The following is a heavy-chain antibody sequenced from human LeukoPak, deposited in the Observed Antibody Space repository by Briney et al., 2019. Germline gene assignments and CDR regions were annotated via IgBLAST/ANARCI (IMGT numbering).Heavy chain of an antibody. CDR3: AKGESYSSGWYGNYFDY. CDR2: ISGSGGST. CDR1: GFTFSSYG. D-gene: IGHD6-19*01. Sequence: GGSLRLSCAASGFTFSSYGMSWVRQAPGKGLEWVSAISGSGGSTYYADSVKGRFTISRDNSKNTLYLQMNSLRAEDTAVYYCAKGESYSSGWYGNYFDYWGQGTLVTVSS. J-gene: IGHJ4*02. V-gene: IGHV3-23*01.